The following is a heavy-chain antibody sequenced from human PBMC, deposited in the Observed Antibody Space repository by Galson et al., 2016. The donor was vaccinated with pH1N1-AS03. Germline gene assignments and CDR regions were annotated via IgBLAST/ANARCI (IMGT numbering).Heavy chain of an antibody. J-gene: IGHJ3*01. CDR2: INPNSGDT. CDR3: ARDAPIAPSSNVVRVFAFDV. D-gene: IGHD5-24*01. Sequence: SVKVSCKASGYTFTGYYMHWVRQAPGQGLEWMGRINPNSGDTDSAQKFQGRVTMTRDTSIDTAYMELRGLTSDDTAVYYCARDAPIAPSSNVVRVFAFDVWGQGTMVSVSS. CDR1: GYTFTGYY. V-gene: IGHV1-2*06.